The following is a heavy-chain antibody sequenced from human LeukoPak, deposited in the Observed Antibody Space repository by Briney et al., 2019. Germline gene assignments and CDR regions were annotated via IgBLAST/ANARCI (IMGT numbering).Heavy chain of an antibody. CDR1: GGTFSSYA. J-gene: IGHJ6*03. CDR2: IIPIFGTA. V-gene: IGHV1-69*05. CDR3: ALVVVANYYYYYMDV. D-gene: IGHD3-22*01. Sequence: SVKVSCKASGGTFSSYAISWVRQAPGQGLEWMGGIIPIFGTANYAQKFQGRVTITTDESTSTAYMELSSLRSEDTAVYYCALVVVANYYYYYMDVWGKGTTVTVSS.